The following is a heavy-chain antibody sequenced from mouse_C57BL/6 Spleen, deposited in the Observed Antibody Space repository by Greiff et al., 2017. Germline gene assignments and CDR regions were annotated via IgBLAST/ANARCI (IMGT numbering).Heavy chain of an antibody. CDR3: ARSYCGYDGTLMDY. V-gene: IGHV1-18*01. CDR1: GYTFTDYN. Sequence: VVEPGASVKIPCKASGYTFTDYNMDWVKQSHGKSLEWIGDINPNNGGTIYNQKFKGKATLTVDKSSSTAYMELRSLTSEDSAVYYCARSYCGYDGTLMDYWGQGTSVTVSS. J-gene: IGHJ4*01. CDR2: INPNNGGT. D-gene: IGHD2-9*01.